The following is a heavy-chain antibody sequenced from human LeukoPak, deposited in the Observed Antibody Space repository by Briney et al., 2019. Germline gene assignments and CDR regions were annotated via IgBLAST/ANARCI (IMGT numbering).Heavy chain of an antibody. CDR3: ASGYDSSGYYVY. V-gene: IGHV4-59*01. D-gene: IGHD3-22*01. Sequence: SETLSLTCTVSGGSISSYYWSWIRQPPGKGLEWIGSIYYSGSTNYNPSLKSRVTISVDTSKNQFSLKLSSVTAADTAVYYCASGYDSSGYYVYWGQGTLVTVSS. CDR1: GGSISSYY. J-gene: IGHJ4*02. CDR2: IYYSGST.